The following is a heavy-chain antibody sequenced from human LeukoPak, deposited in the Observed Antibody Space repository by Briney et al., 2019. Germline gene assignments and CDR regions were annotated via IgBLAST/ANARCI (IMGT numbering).Heavy chain of an antibody. D-gene: IGHD3-22*01. Sequence: GGSLRLSCAASGFTFSSYSMNWVRQAPGKGLEWVSSISSSSSYIYYADSVKGRFTISRDNSKNTLYLQMNSLRAEDTAVYYCAKDPTIITMIVWGQGTLVTVSS. CDR1: GFTFSSYS. J-gene: IGHJ4*02. CDR3: AKDPTIITMIV. CDR2: ISSSSSYI. V-gene: IGHV3-21*04.